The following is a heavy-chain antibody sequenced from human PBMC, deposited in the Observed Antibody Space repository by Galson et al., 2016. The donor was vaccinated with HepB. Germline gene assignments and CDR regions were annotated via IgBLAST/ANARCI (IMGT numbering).Heavy chain of an antibody. V-gene: IGHV1-46*04. CDR1: GYTFTSYY. J-gene: IGHJ4*02. CDR2: INLSSGTT. D-gene: IGHD1/OR15-1a*01. CDR3: ARGGTTREHMDY. Sequence: SVKVSCKASGYTFTSYYMHWVRQAPGQGLEWMGVINLSSGTTSYAQNLQGRVIMTRDPSTSTVYLDLSSLRSEDTAVYYCARGGTTREHMDYWGQGTLVTVSS.